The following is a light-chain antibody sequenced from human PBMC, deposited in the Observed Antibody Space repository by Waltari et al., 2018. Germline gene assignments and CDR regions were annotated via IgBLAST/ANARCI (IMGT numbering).Light chain of an antibody. V-gene: IGKV2-24*01. CDR2: KIS. J-gene: IGKJ1*01. Sequence: DIVMTQTPLSSPVTLGQAASISCRSSQGLLHSNGNTYLSWLHQRPGQPPRLLIYKISNRVSGVPDRFSGSGTGTDFTQRISRVEAEDVGVYYCMQATQFPRTFGQGTKVEIK. CDR3: MQATQFPRT. CDR1: QGLLHSNGNTY.